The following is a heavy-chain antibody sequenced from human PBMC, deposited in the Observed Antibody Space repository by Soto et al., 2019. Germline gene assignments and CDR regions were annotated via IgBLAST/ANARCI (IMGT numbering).Heavy chain of an antibody. D-gene: IGHD4-17*01. V-gene: IGHV3-33*01. J-gene: IGHJ5*02. CDR1: GFTFSSYG. Sequence: VQLVESGGGVVQPGRSLRLSCAASGFTFSSYGMHWVRQAPGKGLEWVAVIWYDGSNKYYADSVKGRFTISRDNSKNTLYLQMNSLRAEDTAVYYCAREATVNSNWFDPWGQGTLVTVSS. CDR2: IWYDGSNK. CDR3: AREATVNSNWFDP.